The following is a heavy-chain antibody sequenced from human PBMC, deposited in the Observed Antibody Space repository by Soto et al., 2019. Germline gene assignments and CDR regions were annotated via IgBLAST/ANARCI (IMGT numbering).Heavy chain of an antibody. V-gene: IGHV3-15*01. D-gene: IGHD4-17*01. CDR3: AAGMRMARYGAFDY. J-gene: IGHJ4*02. Sequence: GGSLRLSCAGSGFTFSNVWMNWVRQAPGKGLEWVGRIKREADGGTTDYAAPVRGRLSISRDDSKSTVYLQINTLKTEDTAVYYCAAGMRMARYGAFDYWGQGTLVTVSS. CDR2: IKREADGGTT. CDR1: GFTFSNVW.